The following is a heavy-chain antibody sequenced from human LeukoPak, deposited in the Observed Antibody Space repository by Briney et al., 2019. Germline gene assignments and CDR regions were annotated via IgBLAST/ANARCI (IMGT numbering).Heavy chain of an antibody. J-gene: IGHJ4*02. CDR3: ARAETDSSGYYRTYYFDY. CDR2: INHSGST. V-gene: IGHV4-39*07. D-gene: IGHD3-22*01. Sequence: PSETLSLTCTVSGGSISSGDYYWSWIRQPPGKGLEWIGEINHSGSTNYNPSLKSRVTISVDTSKNQFSLKLSSVTAADTAVYYCARAETDSSGYYRTYYFDYWGQGTLVTVSS. CDR1: GGSISSGDYY.